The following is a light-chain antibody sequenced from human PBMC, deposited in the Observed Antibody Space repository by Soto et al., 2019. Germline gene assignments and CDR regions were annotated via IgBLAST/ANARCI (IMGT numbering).Light chain of an antibody. J-gene: IGKJ4*01. V-gene: IGKV1-39*01. Sequence: DIPMTQSPCSLSASVGDRVTITCRASQSISSYLNWYQQKPGKAPKLLIYAASSLQSGVPSRFSGSGSGTDFTLTISSLQPEDFATYYCQQSYSTLGLFGGGTKVEIK. CDR3: QQSYSTLGL. CDR2: AAS. CDR1: QSISSY.